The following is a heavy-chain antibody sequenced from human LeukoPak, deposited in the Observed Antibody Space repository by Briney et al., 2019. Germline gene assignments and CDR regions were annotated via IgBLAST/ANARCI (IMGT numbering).Heavy chain of an antibody. CDR3: AREYYCRLDY. D-gene: IGHD3-10*01. J-gene: IGHJ4*02. Sequence: GGSLRLSCAAPGFSFSDNYMDWVRQAPGKGLEWVGRIRNKANSYTTDYAASVRGRFTISRDDSKNSLYLEMNSLKTEDTAVYYCAREYYCRLDYWGRETLVTVSS. CDR1: GFSFSDNY. CDR2: IRNKANSYTT. V-gene: IGHV3-72*01.